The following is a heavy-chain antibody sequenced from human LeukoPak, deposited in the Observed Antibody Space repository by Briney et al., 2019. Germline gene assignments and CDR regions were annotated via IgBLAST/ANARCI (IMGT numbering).Heavy chain of an antibody. D-gene: IGHD6-19*01. CDR1: GFTFSSFN. CDR3: ARYNSGWNGY. J-gene: IGHJ4*02. V-gene: IGHV3-21*01. Sequence: PGGSLRLSCAASGFTFSSFNMNWVRQAPGKGLEWVSSISSTSSLIWYVDSLKGRFTISRDNAKNSLYLQMDSLRAEDTAIYYCARYNSGWNGYWGQGTLVTVSS. CDR2: ISSTSSLI.